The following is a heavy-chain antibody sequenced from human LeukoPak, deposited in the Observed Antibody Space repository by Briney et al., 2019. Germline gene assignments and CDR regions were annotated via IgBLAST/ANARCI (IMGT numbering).Heavy chain of an antibody. CDR1: GFTFSSYS. J-gene: IGHJ4*02. CDR2: ISSSSSYI. D-gene: IGHD1-26*01. CDR3: ARGKFVGATYEGHFDY. Sequence: GGSLRLSCAASGFTFSSYSMNWVRQAPGKGLEWVSSISSSSSYIYYADSVKGRFTISRDNAKSSLYLQMNSLRAEDTAVYYCARGKFVGATYEGHFDYWGQGTLVTVSS. V-gene: IGHV3-21*01.